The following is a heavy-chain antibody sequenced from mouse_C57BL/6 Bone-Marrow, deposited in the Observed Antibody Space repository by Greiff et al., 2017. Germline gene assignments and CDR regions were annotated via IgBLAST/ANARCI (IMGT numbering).Heavy chain of an antibody. CDR1: GSAFGRSW. Sequence: QVHLQQSGPELVKPGASGKISCKASGSAFGRSWRNWVKRRPGTGLGWIGRIYPGDGDTNYNGKFKGKATLTADKSSSTAYMQLSSLTSEDSAVYFCARRPLWYFDVWGTGTTGTVSS. CDR2: IYPGDGDT. CDR3: ARRPLWYFDV. D-gene: IGHD6-1*01. J-gene: IGHJ1*03. V-gene: IGHV1-82*01.